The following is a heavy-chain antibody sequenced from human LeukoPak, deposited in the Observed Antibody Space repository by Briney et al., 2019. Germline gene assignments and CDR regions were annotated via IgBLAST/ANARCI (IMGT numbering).Heavy chain of an antibody. J-gene: IGHJ4*02. CDR3: ARDLPPWELLTEFDY. D-gene: IGHD1-26*01. Sequence: GGSLRLSCAASGFTFSSYAMSWVRQAPGKGLEWVSSISSSSSYIYYADSVKGRFTISRDNAKNSLYLQMNSLRAEDTAVYYCARDLPPWELLTEFDYWGQGTLVTVSS. CDR1: GFTFSSYA. V-gene: IGHV3-21*01. CDR2: ISSSSSYI.